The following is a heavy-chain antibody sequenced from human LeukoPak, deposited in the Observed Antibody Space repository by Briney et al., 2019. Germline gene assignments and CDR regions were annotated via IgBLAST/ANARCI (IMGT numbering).Heavy chain of an antibody. V-gene: IGHV4-34*01. J-gene: IGHJ4*02. CDR2: INHSGST. D-gene: IGHD2-2*01. Sequence: SETLSLTCAVYGGSFSGYYWSWLRQPPGKGLEWIGEINHSGSTNYNPALKSRVTISVDTSKNQFSLKLSSVTAADTAVYYCARGRVVPAAEFDYWGQGTLVTVSS. CDR1: GGSFSGYY. CDR3: ARGRVVPAAEFDY.